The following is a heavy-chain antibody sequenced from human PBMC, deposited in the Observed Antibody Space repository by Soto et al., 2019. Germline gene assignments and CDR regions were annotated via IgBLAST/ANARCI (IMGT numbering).Heavy chain of an antibody. CDR1: GFTFSSYA. J-gene: IGHJ4*02. Sequence: GGSLRLSCAASGFTFSSYAMSWVRQAPGKGLEWVSAISGSGGSTYYADSVKGRFTISRDNSKNTMYLQMNSLRAEKTAVYYCAKDLWGLITVTTHLFDYWGQGPLVPVSS. CDR3: AKDLWGLITVTTHLFDY. D-gene: IGHD4-17*01. V-gene: IGHV3-23*01. CDR2: ISGSGGST.